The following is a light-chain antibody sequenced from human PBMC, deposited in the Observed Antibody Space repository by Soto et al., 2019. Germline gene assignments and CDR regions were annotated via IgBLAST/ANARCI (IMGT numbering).Light chain of an antibody. Sequence: DIPMSQSPSSVSASVGDRVTITCRASQGVNSWLAWYQKKPGKAPELLISEASSLHSGVPSRFSGSGSGTDFTLTISSLQPEDFATYYCQQANSFPLTFGGGTKVEVQ. V-gene: IGKV1-12*01. J-gene: IGKJ4*01. CDR3: QQANSFPLT. CDR2: EAS. CDR1: QGVNSW.